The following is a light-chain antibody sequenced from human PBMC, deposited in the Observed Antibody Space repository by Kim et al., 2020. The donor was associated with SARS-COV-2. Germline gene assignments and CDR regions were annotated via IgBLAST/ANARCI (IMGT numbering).Light chain of an antibody. J-gene: IGKJ2*01. CDR2: LGS. CDR3: MQVLQIPRT. V-gene: IGKV2-28*01. CDR1: QSLLYSDGYTY. Sequence: DIMMTQSPLSLPVTPGEPASISCRSSQSLLYSDGYTYLDWYLQKPGQSPQLLIYLGSNRASGVPDRFSGSGSGTDFTLKISRVAAEDVGVYYCMQVLQIPRTFGQWTKLEI.